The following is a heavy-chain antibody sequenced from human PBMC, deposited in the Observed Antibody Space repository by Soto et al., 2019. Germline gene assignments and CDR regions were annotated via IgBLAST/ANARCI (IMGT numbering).Heavy chain of an antibody. CDR3: AKDRLAGNFDY. V-gene: IGHV3-23*01. CDR1: GFTFNNYA. Sequence: PGGSLRLSCAVSGFTFNNYAMNWVRQAPGKGLEWVATISATGGSTYYADSVKGRFTISRDNSKNTLYLQMNGLRVEDTAVYYCAKDRLAGNFDYWGQGTQVTVSS. J-gene: IGHJ4*02. CDR2: ISATGGST.